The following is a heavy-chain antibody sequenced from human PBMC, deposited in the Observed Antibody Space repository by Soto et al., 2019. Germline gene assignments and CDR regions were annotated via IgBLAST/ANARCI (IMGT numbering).Heavy chain of an antibody. J-gene: IGHJ5*02. V-gene: IGHV4-4*07. Sequence: SETLSLTCTVSGASISGVYWSWIRKSAGNGLEWIGRIYATGTTDYNPSLKSRVMMSVDTSKKQFSLKLRSVTAADTAVYYCVRDGTKTLRDWFDPWGQGISVTVS. CDR3: VRDGTKTLRDWFDP. CDR2: IYATGTT. D-gene: IGHD1-1*01. CDR1: GASISGVY.